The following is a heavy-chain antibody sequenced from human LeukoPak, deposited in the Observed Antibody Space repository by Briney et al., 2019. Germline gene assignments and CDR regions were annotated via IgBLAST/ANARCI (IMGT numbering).Heavy chain of an antibody. CDR1: GYTCTSYG. CDR2: ISPYNSNT. Sequence: ASVNLSCKDSGYTCTSYGIGWVRQAPGQGLEWMGWISPYNSNTNYAQKLQGRVTMTADTSTSTAYLELRSLRSDDTAVYYCARESRFFGSGWDDSENWGHGTQITVSS. V-gene: IGHV1-18*01. D-gene: IGHD6-19*01. CDR3: ARESRFFGSGWDDSEN. J-gene: IGHJ4*01.